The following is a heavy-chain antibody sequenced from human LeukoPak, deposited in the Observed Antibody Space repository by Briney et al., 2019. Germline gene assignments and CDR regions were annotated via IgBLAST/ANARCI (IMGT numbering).Heavy chain of an antibody. J-gene: IGHJ5*02. V-gene: IGHV3-53*01. D-gene: IGHD5-12*01. Sequence: GGSLRLSCAASGFTVSSNYMSWVRRAPGKGLEWVSVIYSGGSTYYADSAKGRFTISRDNSKNTLYLQMDSLRAEDTAVYYCARDPGYSGYDSWGQGTLVTVSS. CDR3: ARDPGYSGYDS. CDR2: IYSGGST. CDR1: GFTVSSNY.